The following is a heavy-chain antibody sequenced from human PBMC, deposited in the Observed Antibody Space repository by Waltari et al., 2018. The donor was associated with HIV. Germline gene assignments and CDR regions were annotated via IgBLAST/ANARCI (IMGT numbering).Heavy chain of an antibody. Sequence: QVQLVESGGGVVQPGRSLSLPLSASGFTFRTYGLPWCRQAPGKGLEWVAVIWYDGSNKYYADSVKGRFTISRDNSKNTLYLQMNSLRAEDTAVYYCARARTINWFDPWGQGTLVTVSS. CDR3: ARARTINWFDP. CDR2: IWYDGSNK. V-gene: IGHV3-33*01. J-gene: IGHJ5*02. CDR1: GFTFRTYG.